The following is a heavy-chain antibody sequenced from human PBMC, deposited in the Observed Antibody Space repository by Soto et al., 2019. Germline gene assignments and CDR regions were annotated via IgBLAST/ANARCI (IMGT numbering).Heavy chain of an antibody. J-gene: IGHJ3*02. V-gene: IGHV4-31*03. CDR3: ARDYYDSSGYAFDI. D-gene: IGHD3-22*01. Sequence: QVQLQESGPGLVKPSQTLSLTCTVSGGSISSGGYYWSWIRQHPGQGLEWIGYIYSSGSTYYNPSLKSRVTISVDTSKNQFSLKLSSVTAADTDLYYCARDYYDSSGYAFDIWGQGTMVTVSS. CDR1: GGSISSGGYY. CDR2: IYSSGST.